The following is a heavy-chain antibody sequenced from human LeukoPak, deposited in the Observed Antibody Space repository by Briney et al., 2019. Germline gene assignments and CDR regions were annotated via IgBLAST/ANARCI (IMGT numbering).Heavy chain of an antibody. Sequence: YYICTTNSTPSLKSRATISVEMSKNQFSLKLTSVTAADTAVYYCAREGYGSGSSHFMDVWGTGTTVTVSS. CDR3: AREGYGSGSSHFMDV. V-gene: IGHV4-59*01. D-gene: IGHD3-10*01. CDR2: YYICTT. J-gene: IGHJ6*03.